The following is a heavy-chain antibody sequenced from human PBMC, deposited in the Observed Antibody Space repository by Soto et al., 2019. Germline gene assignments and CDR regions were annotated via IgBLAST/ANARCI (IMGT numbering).Heavy chain of an antibody. J-gene: IGHJ3*01. CDR1: GGSISSYY. Sequence: SETLSLTCTVSGGSISSYYWSWIRQPPGKGLEWIGYIYYSGSTNYNPSLKSRVTISVDTSKNQFSLKLSSVTAADTAVYYCARRGRGYKFWGQGTMVTV. V-gene: IGHV4-59*08. CDR3: ARRGRGYKF. CDR2: IYYSGST. D-gene: IGHD3-10*01.